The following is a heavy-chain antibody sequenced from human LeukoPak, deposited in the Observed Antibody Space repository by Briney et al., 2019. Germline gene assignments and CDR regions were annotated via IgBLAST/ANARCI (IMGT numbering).Heavy chain of an antibody. CDR1: GFALSTSG. CDR2: ISHDGRNQ. J-gene: IGHJ4*02. CDR3: AKDLGGGPGSYYLDF. Sequence: GGSLRLSCAASGFALSTSGMHWVRQAPAKGLEWVALISHDGRNQSSADSVKGRVTISRDNSKNTLYLQMNSLTVEDTAVYYCAKDLGGGPGSYYLDFWGQGTLVTVSS. D-gene: IGHD3-10*01. V-gene: IGHV3-30*18.